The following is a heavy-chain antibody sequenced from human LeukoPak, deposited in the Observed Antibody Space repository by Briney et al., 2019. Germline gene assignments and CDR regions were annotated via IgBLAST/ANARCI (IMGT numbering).Heavy chain of an antibody. CDR1: GGSISSSSDY. CDR2: IYYSGST. J-gene: IGHJ4*02. CDR3: ARVTGYMIEDYFDY. V-gene: IGHV4-39*07. Sequence: PSETLSLTCTVSGGSISSSSDYWGWIRQPPGKGLEWIASIYYSGSTYYNPSLKSRVTISVDTSKNQFSLKLRSVTAADTAVYYCARVTGYMIEDYFDYWGQGTLVTVSS. D-gene: IGHD3-22*01.